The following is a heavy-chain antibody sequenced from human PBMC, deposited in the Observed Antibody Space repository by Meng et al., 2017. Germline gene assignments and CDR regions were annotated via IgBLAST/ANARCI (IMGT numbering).Heavy chain of an antibody. CDR2: IYYSGST. Sequence: DSSPGLCKPSHTLSHTGTVPGGSISSGGYHWSWIRQHPGKGLEWIGYIYYSGSTYYNPSLKSRVTISVDTSKNQFSLKLSSVTAADTAVYYCASKGGLSTYNWFDPWGQGTLVTVSS. CDR3: ASKGGLSTYNWFDP. J-gene: IGHJ5*02. CDR1: GGSISSGGYH. V-gene: IGHV4-31*03. D-gene: IGHD5-12*01.